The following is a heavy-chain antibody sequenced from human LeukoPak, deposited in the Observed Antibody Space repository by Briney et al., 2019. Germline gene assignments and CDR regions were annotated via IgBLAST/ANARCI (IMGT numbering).Heavy chain of an antibody. Sequence: GGSLRLSCAASGFTFSSYNMNWVRQAPGKGLEWVSSISSSSSYIYYADSVKGRFTISRDNSKNTLYLQMNSLRAEDTAVYYCAKDPPSGTDYWGQGTLVTVSS. J-gene: IGHJ4*02. D-gene: IGHD1-1*01. V-gene: IGHV3-21*04. CDR2: ISSSSSYI. CDR3: AKDPPSGTDY. CDR1: GFTFSSYN.